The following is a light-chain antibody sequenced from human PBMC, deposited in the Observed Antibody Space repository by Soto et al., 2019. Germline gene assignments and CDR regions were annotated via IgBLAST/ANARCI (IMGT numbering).Light chain of an antibody. J-gene: IGLJ2*01. CDR3: QSYDRSLSGHVV. CDR1: SSNIGAGYD. Sequence: QSVLTQPPSVSGAPGQRVTISCTGSSSNIGAGYDVHWYQQLPGTAPKLLIYGSSYRPSGVPDRFSGSKSGTSASLAITGLQAEDEADYYCQSYDRSLSGHVVFGRGTKLTVL. CDR2: GSS. V-gene: IGLV1-40*01.